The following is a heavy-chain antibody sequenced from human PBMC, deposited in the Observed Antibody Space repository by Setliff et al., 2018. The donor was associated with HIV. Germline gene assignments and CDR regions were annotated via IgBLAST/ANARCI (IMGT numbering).Heavy chain of an antibody. CDR2: IYTSGST. CDR1: GGSMNSYY. J-gene: IGHJ3*02. D-gene: IGHD3-3*01. V-gene: IGHV4-4*09. CDR3: ARHSDFWSEDAFDI. Sequence: SETLSLTCTVSGGSMNSYYWSWIRQPPGKGLEWIGYIYTSGSTKYNPSLKSQVTILVDPSKNQFSLRLSSVTAADTAVYYCARHSDFWSEDAFDIWGQGTMVTVSS.